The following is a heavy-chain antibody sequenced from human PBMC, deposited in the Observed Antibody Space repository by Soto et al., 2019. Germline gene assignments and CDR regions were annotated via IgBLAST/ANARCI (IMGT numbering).Heavy chain of an antibody. D-gene: IGHD4-17*01. CDR3: TTDYGWAFDI. Sequence: EVQLVASGGGLVKPGESLRLSCAGSGINFSNVRMTWVRQAPGTGLEWLGRIKSKTDGGTADYPAAVKGRLTISRDDSKNMLYLQLNSLKTEDTAVYYCTTDYGWAFDIWGQGTMVTVSS. V-gene: IGHV3-15*01. CDR1: GINFSNVR. CDR2: IKSKTDGGTA. J-gene: IGHJ3*02.